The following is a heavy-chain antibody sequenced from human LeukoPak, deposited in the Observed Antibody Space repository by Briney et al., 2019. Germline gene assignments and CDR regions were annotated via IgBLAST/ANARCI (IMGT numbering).Heavy chain of an antibody. CDR1: GGTFSSYA. Sequence: ASVKVSCKASGGTFSSYAISWVRQAPGQGLEWMGRIIPILGIANYAQKFQGRVTITADKSTSTAYMELRSLRSDDTAVYYCARARRGYYYDSSGYYLEYFQHWGQGTLVTVSS. CDR3: ARARRGYYYDSSGYYLEYFQH. D-gene: IGHD3-22*01. CDR2: IIPILGIA. V-gene: IGHV1-69*04. J-gene: IGHJ1*01.